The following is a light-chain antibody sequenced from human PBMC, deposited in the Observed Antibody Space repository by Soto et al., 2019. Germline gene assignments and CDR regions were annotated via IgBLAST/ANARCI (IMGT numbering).Light chain of an antibody. CDR1: SSDVGYYNY. V-gene: IGLV2-14*01. CDR2: EVS. J-gene: IGLJ3*02. Sequence: QAVVTQPASVSGSPGQSITISCTGTSSDVGYYNYVSWYQHHPGKAPKLMIYEVSNRPSGVSNRFSGSKSGNTASLTISGLQADDEADYYCSSYTTSSTQVFGGGTKVTVL. CDR3: SSYTTSSTQV.